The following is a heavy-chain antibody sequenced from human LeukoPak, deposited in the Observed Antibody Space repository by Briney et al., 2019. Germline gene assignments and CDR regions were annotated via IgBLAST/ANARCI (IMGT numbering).Heavy chain of an antibody. Sequence: PSQTLSLTCTVSGGSISSGGYYWSWIRQHPGKGLEWIGYIYYSGSTYYNPSPKSRVTISVDTSKNQFSLKLSSVTAADTAVYYCARASPILSAFDIWGQGTMATVSS. V-gene: IGHV4-31*03. CDR3: ARASPILSAFDI. D-gene: IGHD3-9*01. CDR2: IYYSGST. J-gene: IGHJ3*02. CDR1: GGSISSGGYY.